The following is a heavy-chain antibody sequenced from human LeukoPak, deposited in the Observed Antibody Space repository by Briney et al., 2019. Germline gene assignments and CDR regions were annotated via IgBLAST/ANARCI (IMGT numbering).Heavy chain of an antibody. CDR3: ARVRSLDY. V-gene: IGHV1-2*02. CDR2: INPNSGGT. CDR1: GYTFTGYF. Sequence: ASVKVSCKASGYTFTGYFMHWVRQAPGQGLEWMGWINPNSGGTNYAQKFQGRVTMTRDTSITTAYMELSSLRSDDTAVYYCARVRSLDYWGQGTLVTVSS. J-gene: IGHJ4*02.